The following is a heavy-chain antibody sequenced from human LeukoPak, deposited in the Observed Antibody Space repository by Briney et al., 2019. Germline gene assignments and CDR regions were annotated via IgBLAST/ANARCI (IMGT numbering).Heavy chain of an antibody. CDR2: IKQDGSEK. D-gene: IGHD3-10*01. CDR3: ARDAYGSGSEPFDY. CDR1: GFTFSSYW. Sequence: GGSLRLSCAASGFTFSSYWMSWVRQAPGKGLEWVANIKQDGSEKYYVDSVKGRFTISRDNAKNSLYLQMNSLRAEDTAVYYCARDAYGSGSEPFDYWGQGTLVTVSS. J-gene: IGHJ4*02. V-gene: IGHV3-7*01.